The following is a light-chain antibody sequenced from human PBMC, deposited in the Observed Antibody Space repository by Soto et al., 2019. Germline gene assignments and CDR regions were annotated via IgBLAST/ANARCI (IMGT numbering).Light chain of an antibody. V-gene: IGLV2-11*01. Sequence: QSVLTQPRSVSGSPGQSVTISCTGTSADVGGYNYVSWYQQRPGEAPKLMIYDVTERPSGVPDRFSGSKSDNTASLTISGLQADDEADYYCSSYAGSYTWVFGGGTKVTVL. CDR2: DVT. CDR3: SSYAGSYTWV. J-gene: IGLJ3*02. CDR1: SADVGGYNY.